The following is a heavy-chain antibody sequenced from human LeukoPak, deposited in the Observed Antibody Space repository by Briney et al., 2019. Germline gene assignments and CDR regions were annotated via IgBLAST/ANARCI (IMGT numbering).Heavy chain of an antibody. CDR2: INPNSGGT. D-gene: IGHD3-22*01. J-gene: IGHJ4*02. V-gene: IGHV1-2*02. CDR1: GYTFTGYY. Sequence: VASVKVSCKTSGYTFTGYYMHWVRQAPGQGLEWMGCINPNSGGTNYAQKFQDRVTMTGDTSISTAYMERSRLTSDDTAVYYCARAPMIVVVFPPRLDYWGQGTLVTVSS. CDR3: ARAPMIVVVFPPRLDY.